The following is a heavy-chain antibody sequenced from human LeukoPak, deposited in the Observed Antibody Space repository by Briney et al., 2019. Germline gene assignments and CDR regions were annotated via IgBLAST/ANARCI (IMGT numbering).Heavy chain of an antibody. J-gene: IGHJ6*03. D-gene: IGHD4-23*01. V-gene: IGHV4-59*01. CDR2: IYYSGIT. CDR3: ARGGNHYYYYMDV. CDR1: GGSINPYY. Sequence: PSETLSLTCTVSGGSINPYYWSWIRQSPGKGLEWIGYIYYSGITDYNPSLKSRVAMPIDTSKKQFSLKLTSVTAADTAVYLCARGGNHYYYYMDVWGKGTRVTVSS.